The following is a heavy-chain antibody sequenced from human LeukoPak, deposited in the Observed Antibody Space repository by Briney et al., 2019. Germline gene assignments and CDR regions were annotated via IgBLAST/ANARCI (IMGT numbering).Heavy chain of an antibody. V-gene: IGHV3-48*02. CDR2: ISSSSSTI. CDR3: ARTPAASHYYYYYGMDV. Sequence: GGSLRLSCAASGFTFSSYSMNWVRQAPGKGLEWVSYISSSSSTIYYADSVKGRFTISRDNAKNSLYLQMNSLRDEDTAVYYCARTPAASHYYYYYGMDVWGQGTTVTVSS. D-gene: IGHD2-2*01. J-gene: IGHJ6*02. CDR1: GFTFSSYS.